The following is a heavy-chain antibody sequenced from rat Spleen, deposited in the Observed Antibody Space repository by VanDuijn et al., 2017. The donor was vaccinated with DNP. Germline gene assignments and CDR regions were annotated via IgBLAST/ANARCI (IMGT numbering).Heavy chain of an antibody. V-gene: IGHV5S11*01. D-gene: IGHD1-11*01. CDR1: GFSFRNYY. CDR2: ISHSDDVT. J-gene: IGHJ2*01. CDR3: AKAGGYSPWYFDY. Sequence: EVQLVETGGGLVQPGRSLKLSCAASGFSFRNYYMAWVRQAPERGLEWVAIISHSDDVTYYPDSVKGRFTISRNNAKSTLYLQMDSLRSEETATYYCAKAGGYSPWYFDYWGQGVMVTVSS.